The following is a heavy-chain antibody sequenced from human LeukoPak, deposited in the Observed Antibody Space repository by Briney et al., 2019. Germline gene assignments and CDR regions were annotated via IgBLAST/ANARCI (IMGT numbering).Heavy chain of an antibody. CDR2: FYPGDSDT. V-gene: IGHV5-51*01. CDR3: ARRDCSSTSCRDYYGMDV. J-gene: IGHJ6*02. D-gene: IGHD2-2*01. Sequence: GESLKISCKGSGYSFTSYWIGWVRQMPGKGLGWMGIFYPGDSDTRYSPSFQGQVTISADKSISTAYLQWSSLKASDTAMYYCARRDCSSTSCRDYYGMDVWGQGTTVTVSS. CDR1: GYSFTSYW.